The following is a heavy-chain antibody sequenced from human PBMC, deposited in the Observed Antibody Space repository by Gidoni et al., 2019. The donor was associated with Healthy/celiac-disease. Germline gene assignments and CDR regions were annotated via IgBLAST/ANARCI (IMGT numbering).Heavy chain of an antibody. V-gene: IGHV3-30*18. Sequence: QVQLVESGGGVVQPGRSLRLSCAAPGFPFSSYGMHWVRQAPGKGLEWLAVISYDGSNKYYADSVKGRFTISRDNSKNTLYLQMNSLRAEDTAVYYCAKASGSGYRGSFDYWGQGTLVTVSS. D-gene: IGHD3-22*01. CDR3: AKASGSGYRGSFDY. CDR2: ISYDGSNK. CDR1: GFPFSSYG. J-gene: IGHJ4*02.